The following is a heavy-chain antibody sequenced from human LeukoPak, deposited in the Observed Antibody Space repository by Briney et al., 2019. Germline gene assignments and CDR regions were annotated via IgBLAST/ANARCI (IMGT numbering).Heavy chain of an antibody. CDR2: ISLNGGST. CDR1: GFTFEDYG. J-gene: IGHJ2*01. V-gene: IGHV3-20*04. Sequence: GGSLRLSCAASGFTFEDYGMSWVRQVPGKGLEWVSGISLNGGSTGYADSVKGRFTISRDNVKNSLYLQMNSLRAEDTAVYYCARDPENVSGSHSHFDLWGRGTLVTVSS. D-gene: IGHD1-26*01. CDR3: ARDPENVSGSHSHFDL.